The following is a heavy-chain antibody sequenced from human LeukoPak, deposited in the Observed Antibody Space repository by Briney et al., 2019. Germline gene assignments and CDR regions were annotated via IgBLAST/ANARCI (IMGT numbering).Heavy chain of an antibody. D-gene: IGHD4-17*01. V-gene: IGHV1-69*13. Sequence: GASVTVSCQASGGTFSSHAISWVRQAPGQGLEWMGGITPIFGTANYAQKFQGRVTITADESTSTAYMELSSLRSEDTAVYYCAREWYGDTPHYGMDVWGQGTTVTVSS. CDR3: AREWYGDTPHYGMDV. CDR1: GGTFSSHA. J-gene: IGHJ6*02. CDR2: ITPIFGTA.